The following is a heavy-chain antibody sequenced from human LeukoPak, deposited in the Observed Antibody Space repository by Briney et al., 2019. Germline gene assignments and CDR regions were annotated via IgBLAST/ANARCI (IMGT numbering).Heavy chain of an antibody. J-gene: IGHJ4*02. CDR3: ARDGGADY. V-gene: IGHV3-21*01. D-gene: IGHD1-26*01. CDR2: ISSSSSYI. CDR1: GFTFSIYE. Sequence: GGSLRLSCAASGFTFSIYEINWVRQAPGKGLEWVSSISSSSSYIYYADSVKGRFTISRDNAKNSLYLQMNSLRAEDTAVYYCARDGGADYWGQGTLVTVSS.